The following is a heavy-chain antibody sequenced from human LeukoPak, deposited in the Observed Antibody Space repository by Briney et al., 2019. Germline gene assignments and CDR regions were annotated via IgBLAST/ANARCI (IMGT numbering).Heavy chain of an antibody. D-gene: IGHD3-22*01. J-gene: IGHJ5*02. CDR1: GYTFTSYD. CDR2: MNPNSGNT. V-gene: IGHV1-8*01. Sequence: ASVKVSCKASGYTFTSYDINWVRQATGQGLEWMGWMNPNSGNTGYAQKFQGRVTMTRNTSISTAYMELSSLRAEDTAVYYCAKDVVRITMIVVVKPRGWFDPWGQGTLVTVSS. CDR3: AKDVVRITMIVVVKPRGWFDP.